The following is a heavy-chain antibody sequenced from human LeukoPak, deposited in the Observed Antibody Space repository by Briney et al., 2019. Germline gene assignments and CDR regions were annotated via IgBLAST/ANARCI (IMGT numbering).Heavy chain of an antibody. Sequence: PGGSLRLSCATSGFTFSDYNMNWVRQVPGKGLESVSYMSRSGNIYYADSVKGRFTISRDNAKNSLYLQMNSLRVEDTGVYYCARDVYYGSGSPRLDYWGQGTLVTVSS. V-gene: IGHV3-69-1*01. CDR1: GFTFSDYN. J-gene: IGHJ4*02. CDR3: ARDVYYGSGSPRLDY. CDR2: MSRSGNI. D-gene: IGHD3-10*01.